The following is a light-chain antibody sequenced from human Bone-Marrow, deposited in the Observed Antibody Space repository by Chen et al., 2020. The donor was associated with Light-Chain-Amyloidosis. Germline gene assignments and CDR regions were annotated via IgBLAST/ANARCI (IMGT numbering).Light chain of an antibody. CDR2: GSS. V-gene: IGKV3-20*01. CDR3: EQYGTSPLA. Sequence: EIVLTPSPVTLSLSPGGGANLSCRASQTISSNYLTWYQQKFGQAPRLLLYGSSSRATGIPVRFTGSGSGTDFNLTINRLETEDFAMYYCEQYGTSPLAFGGGTKVELK. J-gene: IGKJ4*01. CDR1: QTISSNY.